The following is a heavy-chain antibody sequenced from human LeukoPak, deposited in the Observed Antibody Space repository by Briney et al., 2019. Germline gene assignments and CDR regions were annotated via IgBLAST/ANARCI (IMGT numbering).Heavy chain of an antibody. V-gene: IGHV3-7*01. CDR3: TRPRELLEIDY. CDR1: GFTFSSYW. D-gene: IGHD1-26*01. CDR2: IKQDGSEK. J-gene: IGHJ4*02. Sequence: GGSLRLSCAASGFTFSSYWMSWVRQAPGKGLEWVANIKQDGSEKYYVDSVKGRFTISRDNAKNSLYLQMNSLRAEDTAVYYCTRPRELLEIDYWGQGTLVTVSS.